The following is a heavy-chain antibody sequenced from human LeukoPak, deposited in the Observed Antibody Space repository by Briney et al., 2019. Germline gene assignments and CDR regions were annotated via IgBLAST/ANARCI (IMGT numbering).Heavy chain of an antibody. CDR2: ISSSSSYI. CDR1: GFTFSSYS. CDR3: ARVFTGTTKGFDY. D-gene: IGHD1-14*01. J-gene: IGHJ4*02. Sequence: PGGSLRLSCAASGFTFSSYSMNWVRQAPGKGLEWVSSISSSSSYIYYADSVKGRFTISRDNAKNSLYLQTNSLRAEDTAVYYCARVFTGTTKGFDYWGQGTLVTVSS. V-gene: IGHV3-21*01.